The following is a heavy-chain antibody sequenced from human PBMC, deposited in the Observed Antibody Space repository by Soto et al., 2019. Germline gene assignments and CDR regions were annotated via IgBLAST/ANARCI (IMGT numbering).Heavy chain of an antibody. J-gene: IGHJ5*02. Sequence: GESLKISCTVYADSFSTYWIGWVRQMPGKGLEWMGVIYPGDSDTRYSPSFEGQVSISADKSTSTAYLQWDSLKASDTAMYYCARLTAGIAAAGRAPWSPSWFDPWGQGTLVTVS. CDR1: ADSFSTYW. V-gene: IGHV5-51*01. CDR2: IYPGDSDT. CDR3: ARLTAGIAAAGRAPWSPSWFDP. D-gene: IGHD6-13*01.